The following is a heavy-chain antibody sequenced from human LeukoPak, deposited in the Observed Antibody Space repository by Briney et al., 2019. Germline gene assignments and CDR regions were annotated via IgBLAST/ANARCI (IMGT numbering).Heavy chain of an antibody. CDR3: ARRIQLWSHHPYYYYYMDV. V-gene: IGHV1-8*01. Sequence: ASVKVSCKASGHTFTSYDINWVRQATGQGLEWMGWMNPNSGNTGYAQKFQGRVTMTRNTSISTAYMELSSLRSEDTAVYYCARRIQLWSHHPYYYYYMDVWGKGTTVTVSS. CDR2: MNPNSGNT. D-gene: IGHD5-18*01. J-gene: IGHJ6*03. CDR1: GHTFTSYD.